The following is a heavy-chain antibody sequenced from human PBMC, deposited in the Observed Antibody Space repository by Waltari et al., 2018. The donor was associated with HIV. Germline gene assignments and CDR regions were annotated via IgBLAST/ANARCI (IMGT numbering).Heavy chain of an antibody. CDR3: ARRGPRYSGSYYGTWGYFDL. CDR1: GYTFTSYY. J-gene: IGHJ2*01. D-gene: IGHD1-26*01. CDR2: INPSGGST. V-gene: IGHV1-46*01. Sequence: QVQLVQSGAEVKKPGASVKVSCKASGYTFTSYYMHWVRQAPGQGLEWMGIINPSGGSTSYAQKFQGRVTMTRDTSTSTVYMELSSLRSEDTAVYYCARRGPRYSGSYYGTWGYFDLWGRGTLVTVSS.